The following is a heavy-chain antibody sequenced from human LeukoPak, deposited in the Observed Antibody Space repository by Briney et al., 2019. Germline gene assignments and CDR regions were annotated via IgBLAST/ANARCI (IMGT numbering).Heavy chain of an antibody. CDR1: GGSISSYY. CDR2: IYYSGST. J-gene: IGHJ4*02. CDR3: ARHLALVMPDY. Sequence: PSETLSLTCTVSGGSISSYYWGWIRQPPGKGLEWIGSIYYSGSTYYNPSLKSRVTISVDPSKNHFSLKLSSVTAADTAVYYCARHLALVMPDYWGQGTLVTVSS. V-gene: IGHV4-39*01. D-gene: IGHD2-21*01.